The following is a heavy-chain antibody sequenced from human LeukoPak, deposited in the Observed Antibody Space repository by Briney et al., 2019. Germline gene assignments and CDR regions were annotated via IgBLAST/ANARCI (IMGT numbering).Heavy chain of an antibody. CDR2: IYYSGIT. CDR1: GGSISSSSYY. V-gene: IGHV4-39*01. Sequence: SETLSLTCTVSGGSISSSSYYWGWIRQPPGKGLEWIGSIYYSGITYYNPSLKSRVTISVDTSKNQFSLKLSSVTAADTAVYYCASTGSSWYYFDYWGQGTLVTVSS. CDR3: ASTGSSWYYFDY. D-gene: IGHD6-13*01. J-gene: IGHJ4*02.